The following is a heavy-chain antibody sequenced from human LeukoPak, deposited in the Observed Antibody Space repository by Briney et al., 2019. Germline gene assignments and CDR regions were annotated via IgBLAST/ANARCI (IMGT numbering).Heavy chain of an antibody. D-gene: IGHD3-16*01. J-gene: IGHJ4*02. V-gene: IGHV3-21*01. CDR2: ISSSSSYI. CDR1: GFTFSSYS. Sequence: GGSLRLSCAASGFTFSSYSMNWVRQAPGKGLEWVSSISSSSSYIYYADSVKGRFTISRDNAKNSLYLQMNSLRAEDTAVYYCARGATWGLRSPFDYWGQGTLVTVSS. CDR3: ARGATWGLRSPFDY.